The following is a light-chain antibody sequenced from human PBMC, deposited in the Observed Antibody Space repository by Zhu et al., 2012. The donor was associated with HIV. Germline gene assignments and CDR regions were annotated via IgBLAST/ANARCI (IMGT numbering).Light chain of an antibody. V-gene: IGKV3-15*01. CDR2: AAS. CDR3: QQYDNWPLT. Sequence: KVMTQSPATLSVSPGERATLSCRASQNVGRNLAWYQQKPGQAPRLLISAASTRATGIPGRFSGSGSGTEFTLTISSLQSEDFAIYYCQQYDNWPLTFGGGTKLEIK. CDR1: QNVGRN. J-gene: IGKJ4*01.